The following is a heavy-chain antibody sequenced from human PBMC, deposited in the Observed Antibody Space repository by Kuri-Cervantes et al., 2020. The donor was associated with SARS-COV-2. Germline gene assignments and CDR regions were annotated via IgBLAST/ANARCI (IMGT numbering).Heavy chain of an antibody. CDR1: GFTFSSYA. CDR3: TRAPEGDFWSGYYYFDY. Sequence: GGSLRLSCAASGFTFSSYAMSWVRQAPGKGLEWVSAISGSGGSTYYADSVKGRFTISRDNSKNTLYLQMNSLRAEDTAVYYCTRAPEGDFWSGYYYFDYWGQGTLVTVSS. CDR2: ISGSGGST. V-gene: IGHV3-23*01. D-gene: IGHD3-3*01. J-gene: IGHJ4*02.